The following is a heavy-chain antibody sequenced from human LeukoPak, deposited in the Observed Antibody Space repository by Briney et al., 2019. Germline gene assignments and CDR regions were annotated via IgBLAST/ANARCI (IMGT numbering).Heavy chain of an antibody. CDR1: GGSISSGNSC. J-gene: IGHJ3*02. V-gene: IGHV4-61*02. CDR2: IHTSGSI. D-gene: IGHD4-17*01. Sequence: SETLSLTCTVSGGSISSGNSCWSWIRQPAGKGLEWVGRIHTSGSINYDPSLKSRVTISVNTSKNQFSLKLSSVTAADTAVYYCALPGWLTVTTTPDAFDIWGQGTMVTVSS. CDR3: ALPGWLTVTTTPDAFDI.